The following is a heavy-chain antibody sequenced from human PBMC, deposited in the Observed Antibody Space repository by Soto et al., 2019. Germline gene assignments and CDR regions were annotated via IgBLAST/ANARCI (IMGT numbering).Heavy chain of an antibody. J-gene: IGHJ4*02. CDR1: GGSFSGYY. D-gene: IGHD2-8*01. CDR3: ASRERVYATYYFDD. V-gene: IGHV4-34*01. Sequence: SETLSLTCAVYGGSFSGYYWSWIRQPPGKGLEWIGEINHSGSTNYNPSLKSRVTISVDTSKNQFSLKLSSVTAADTAVYYCASRERVYATYYFDDWGQGTLVTVSS. CDR2: INHSGST.